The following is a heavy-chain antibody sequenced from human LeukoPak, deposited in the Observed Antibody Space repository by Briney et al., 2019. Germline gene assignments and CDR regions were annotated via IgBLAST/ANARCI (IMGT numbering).Heavy chain of an antibody. D-gene: IGHD3-22*01. J-gene: IGHJ4*02. Sequence: GGSLRLSCAASGFTFSSYAMSWVRHAPGKGLEWVSAISGSGGSTYYADSVKGRFTISRDNSKNTLYLQMNSLRAEDTAVYYCAKDRGYYDSSGYCFDYWGQGTLVTVSS. CDR3: AKDRGYYDSSGYCFDY. CDR1: GFTFSSYA. V-gene: IGHV3-23*01. CDR2: ISGSGGST.